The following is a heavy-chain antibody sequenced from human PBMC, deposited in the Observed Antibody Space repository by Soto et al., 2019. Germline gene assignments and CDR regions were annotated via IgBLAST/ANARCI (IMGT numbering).Heavy chain of an antibody. J-gene: IGHJ4*02. Sequence: GGPLRLSCATSGFSFSGYWIHWVRQAPGKGLVWVSHINGDGSSTNYADSVKGRFTISRDYAKNTLYLQMNSLRVEDTAVYYCARGGAYIYGPQYDWGQGTLVTVSS. D-gene: IGHD5-18*01. CDR3: ARGGAYIYGPQYD. CDR2: INGDGSST. V-gene: IGHV3-74*01. CDR1: GFSFSGYW.